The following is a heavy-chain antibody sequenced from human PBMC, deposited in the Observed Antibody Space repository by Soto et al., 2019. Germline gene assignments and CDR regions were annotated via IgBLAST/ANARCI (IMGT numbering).Heavy chain of an antibody. Sequence: GGALRLSSAASGFTFSIYPMSWVPQAPGKGLEWVSVTSGGADITYYADSVKGRFSICRDNSKNTLSLQMNSLRVEDTAVYYCAKGISGWSELYYWGQGALVTVSS. J-gene: IGHJ4*02. CDR3: AKGISGWSELYY. CDR2: TSGGADIT. V-gene: IGHV3-23*01. CDR1: GFTFSIYP. D-gene: IGHD6-19*01.